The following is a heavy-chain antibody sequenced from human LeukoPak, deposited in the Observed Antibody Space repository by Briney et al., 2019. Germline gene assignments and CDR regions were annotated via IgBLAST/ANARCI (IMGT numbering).Heavy chain of an antibody. V-gene: IGHV1-18*01. CDR1: GYTFTGYH. J-gene: IGHJ4*02. CDR3: ARYKHHNYFDY. Sequence: ASVKVSCKTSGYTFTGYHITWVRQAPGQGLEWLGWISGDTGDTISAQNFQDRVTMTTDTSTTTAYMELRRLRFDDTAVYYCARYKHHNYFDYWAQGTLVTVSS. CDR2: ISGDTGDT. D-gene: IGHD1-1*01.